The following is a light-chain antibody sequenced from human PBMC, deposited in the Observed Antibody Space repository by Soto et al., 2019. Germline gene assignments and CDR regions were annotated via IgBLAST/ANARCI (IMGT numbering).Light chain of an antibody. CDR1: QSVGRNF. V-gene: IGKV3-20*01. CDR2: GAS. J-gene: IGKJ4*01. Sequence: EIVLTQSPGTLSVSAGERVALSCRASQSVGRNFLAWYQYKPGQTPRLLIHGASPRATGITDRFTGSGSGTDFTLTICRLEPDDFAVFYCQQYASSPLTYVGGTKVETK. CDR3: QQYASSPLT.